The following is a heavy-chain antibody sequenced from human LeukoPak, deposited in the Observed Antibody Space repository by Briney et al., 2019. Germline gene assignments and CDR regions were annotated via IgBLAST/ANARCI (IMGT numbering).Heavy chain of an antibody. CDR3: AKELNYYDSSGYYIR. CDR1: GFSFSTYG. CDR2: IRYDGSNK. Sequence: PGGSLRLSCVASGFSFSTYGMHWVRQAPGKGLEWVAFIRYDGSNKYYADSVKGRFTISRDNSKNTLYLQMNSLRAEDTAVYYCAKELNYYDSSGYYIRWGQGTLVTVSS. J-gene: IGHJ4*02. V-gene: IGHV3-30*02. D-gene: IGHD3-22*01.